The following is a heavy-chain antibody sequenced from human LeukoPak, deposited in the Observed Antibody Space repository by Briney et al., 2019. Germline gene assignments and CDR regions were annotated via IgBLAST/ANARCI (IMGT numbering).Heavy chain of an antibody. CDR3: ARDRGGPYCGGDCYLDY. CDR1: GGSLPGYY. J-gene: IGHJ4*02. Sequence: SETLSITCVVYGGSLPGYYWSWIRQHPGKGLEWIGYIYYSGSTYYNPSLKSRVTISVDTSKNQFSLKLSSVTAADTAVYYCARDRGGPYCGGDCYLDYWGQGTLVTVSS. V-gene: IGHV4-31*11. D-gene: IGHD2-21*02. CDR2: IYYSGST.